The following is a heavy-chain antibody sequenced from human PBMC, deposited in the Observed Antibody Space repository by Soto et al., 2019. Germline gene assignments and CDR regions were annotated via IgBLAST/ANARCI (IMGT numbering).Heavy chain of an antibody. CDR1: GGSISSYY. CDR3: ARGRVIAAAGKGWFDP. J-gene: IGHJ5*02. D-gene: IGHD6-13*01. Sequence: SETLSLTCTVSGGSISSYYWSWIRQPPGKGLEWIGYIYYSGSTNYNPSLKSRVTISVDTSKNQFSLKLSSVTAADTAVYYCARGRVIAAAGKGWFDPWGQGTLVTVSS. CDR2: IYYSGST. V-gene: IGHV4-59*01.